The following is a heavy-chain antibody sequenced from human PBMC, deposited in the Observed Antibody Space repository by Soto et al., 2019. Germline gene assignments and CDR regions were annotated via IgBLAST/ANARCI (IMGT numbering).Heavy chain of an antibody. J-gene: IGHJ5*02. D-gene: IGHD6-13*01. Sequence: GASVKVSCKASGGTFSSYAISWVRQAPGQGLEWMGGIIPIFGTANYAQKFQGRVTITADKSTSTAYMELSSLRSEDTAVYYCARVGNSSPDVNWFDPWGQGTLVTVSS. CDR1: GGTFSSYA. CDR2: IIPIFGTA. V-gene: IGHV1-69*06. CDR3: ARVGNSSPDVNWFDP.